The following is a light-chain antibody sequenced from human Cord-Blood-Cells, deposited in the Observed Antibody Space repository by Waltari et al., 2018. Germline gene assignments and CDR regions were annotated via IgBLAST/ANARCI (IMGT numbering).Light chain of an antibody. V-gene: IGLV2-23*01. CDR2: EGS. J-gene: IGLJ2*01. Sequence: QSALTQPAAVSGSPGHSVTISCTGTRIDYGRYYLFYWYQHPPGKAPKLMIYEGSKRPSGVSNRFSVSKSGNTASLTISGLQAEDEADYYCCSYAGSSTVVFGGGTKLTVL. CDR1: RIDYGRYYL. CDR3: CSYAGSSTVV.